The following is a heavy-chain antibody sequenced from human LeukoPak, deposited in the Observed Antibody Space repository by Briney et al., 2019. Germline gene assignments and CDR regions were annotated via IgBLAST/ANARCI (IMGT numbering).Heavy chain of an antibody. CDR2: IIPIFGTA. J-gene: IGHJ6*04. Sequence: SVKVSCKASGGTFSSYAISWVRQAPGQGLEWMGGIIPIFGTANYAQKFRGRVTITADESTSTAYMELSSLRSEDTAVYYCARMYDFPSGRPDVWGKGTTVTVSS. CDR3: ARMYDFPSGRPDV. V-gene: IGHV1-69*13. CDR1: GGTFSSYA. D-gene: IGHD3-3*01.